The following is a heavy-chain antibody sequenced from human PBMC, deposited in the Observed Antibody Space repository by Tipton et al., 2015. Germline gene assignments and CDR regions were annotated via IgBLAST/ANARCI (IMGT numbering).Heavy chain of an antibody. CDR2: ISHSGNT. CDR3: ACQDYDSLTRDYQTVDY. CDR1: AYSITSDYY. J-gene: IGHJ4*02. V-gene: IGHV4-38-2*01. D-gene: IGHD3-9*01. Sequence: TLSLTCAVSAYSITSDYYWGWIRQPPGKGLEWIGSISHSGNTYYNPSLKSRVTISVDTSKNQFSLRVRSVTAADTAVDYCACQDYDSLTRDYQTVDYWGQGTLVTVSS.